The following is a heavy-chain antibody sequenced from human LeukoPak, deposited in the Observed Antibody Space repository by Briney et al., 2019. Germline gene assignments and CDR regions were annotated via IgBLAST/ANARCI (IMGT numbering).Heavy chain of an antibody. Sequence: AGGSLRLSCGASGFTFSSYSMNWVRQAPGKGLEWVSYISSSSSTIYYADSVKGRFTISRDNAKNSLYLQMNSLRAEDTAVYYCARDLNDFWSGSYFDHWGQGTLVTVSS. V-gene: IGHV3-48*04. J-gene: IGHJ4*02. CDR1: GFTFSSYS. D-gene: IGHD3-3*01. CDR3: ARDLNDFWSGSYFDH. CDR2: ISSSSSTI.